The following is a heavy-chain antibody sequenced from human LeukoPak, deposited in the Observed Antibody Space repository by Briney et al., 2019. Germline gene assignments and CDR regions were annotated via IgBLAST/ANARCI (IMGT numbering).Heavy chain of an antibody. Sequence: PWASVKVSCKASGYTFTSYGISWVRQAPGQGLEWMGWISAYNGNTNYAQKLQGRVTMTTDTSTSTAYMELRSLRSDDTAVYYCASFTVIGIAVAGTLDYWGQGTLVTVSS. CDR1: GYTFTSYG. CDR3: ASFTVIGIAVAGTLDY. D-gene: IGHD6-19*01. V-gene: IGHV1-18*01. J-gene: IGHJ4*02. CDR2: ISAYNGNT.